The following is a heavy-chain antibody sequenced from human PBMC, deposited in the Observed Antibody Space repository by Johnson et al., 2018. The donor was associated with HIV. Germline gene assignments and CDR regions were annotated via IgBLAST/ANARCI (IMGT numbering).Heavy chain of an antibody. Sequence: YADSVQGRFTISRDNAKNTLYLQVNSLRAEDTALYYCARAGPYCSGGSCYSPDAFDIWGQGTMVTVSS. J-gene: IGHJ3*02. V-gene: IGHV3-74*01. D-gene: IGHD2-15*01. CDR3: ARAGPYCSGGSCYSPDAFDI.